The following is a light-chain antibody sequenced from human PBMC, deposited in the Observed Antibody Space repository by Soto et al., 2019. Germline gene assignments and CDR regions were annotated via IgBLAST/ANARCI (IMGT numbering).Light chain of an antibody. CDR3: QQANSFPPT. Sequence: DIPITKSPCSLSASVGDRVTITCRASQSISSYLNWYQQEPGKAPKLLIYSASSLQSGVPSRFSGSGSGTDFTLTISSLQPEDFATYYCQQANSFPPTFGQGTKVDIK. CDR2: SAS. V-gene: IGKV1-39*01. CDR1: QSISSY. J-gene: IGKJ1*01.